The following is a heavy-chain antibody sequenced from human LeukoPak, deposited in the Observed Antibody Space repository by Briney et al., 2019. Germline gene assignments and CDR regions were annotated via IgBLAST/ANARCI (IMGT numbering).Heavy chain of an antibody. CDR3: ARDRSMATRLWTPTDY. CDR2: ISNSGGST. CDR1: GFTFSTYV. Sequence: GGSLRLSCAASGFTFSTYVMSWVRQTPGKGLEWVSTISNSGGSTYNADSVKGRFTISRDNARNSLYLQMNSLRAEDTAVYYCARDRSMATRLWTPTDYWGQGTLVTVSS. J-gene: IGHJ4*02. V-gene: IGHV3-21*01. D-gene: IGHD6-6*01.